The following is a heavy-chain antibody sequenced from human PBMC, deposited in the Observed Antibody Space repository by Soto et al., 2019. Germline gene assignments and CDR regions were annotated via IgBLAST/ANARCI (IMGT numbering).Heavy chain of an antibody. V-gene: IGHV4-30-4*01. Sequence: SVTQPVTSTVSEGYIRNGNYYWSWIKQPPGKGLEWIGFISYSGSTYYSTSLKSRVTISVDTSKSQFSLNLSLVTAADTAVYYCATMGTPATGLYFFDYWGQGSLVTVSS. CDR2: ISYSGST. J-gene: IGHJ4*02. CDR1: EGYIRNGNYY. D-gene: IGHD2-15*01. CDR3: ATMGTPATGLYFFDY.